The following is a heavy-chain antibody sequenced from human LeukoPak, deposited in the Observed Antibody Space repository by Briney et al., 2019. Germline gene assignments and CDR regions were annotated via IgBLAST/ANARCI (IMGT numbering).Heavy chain of an antibody. CDR1: GGSISSSSYY. V-gene: IGHV4-61*01. J-gene: IGHJ6*03. CDR2: IHYSGST. Sequence: PSETLSLTCTVSGGSISSSSYYWSWIRQPPGKGLEWIGYIHYSGSTNYNSSLKSRVTISVDTSKNQFSLKLSSVTAADTAVYYCAGSYVYYYYHYMDVWGKGTTVTISS. D-gene: IGHD3-16*01. CDR3: AGSYVYYYYHYMDV.